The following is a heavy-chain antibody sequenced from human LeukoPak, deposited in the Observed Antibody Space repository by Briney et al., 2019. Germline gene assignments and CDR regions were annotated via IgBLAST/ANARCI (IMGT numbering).Heavy chain of an antibody. J-gene: IGHJ4*02. V-gene: IGHV3-30*18. CDR3: AKDIVVVPAATVDY. D-gene: IGHD2-2*01. CDR1: EFTFSSYG. Sequence: GGSLRLSCAASEFTFSSYGMHWVRQAPGKGLEWVAVISYDGSNKYYADSVKGRFTISRDNSKNTLYLQMNSLRAEDTAVYYCAKDIVVVPAATVDYWGQGTLVTVSS. CDR2: ISYDGSNK.